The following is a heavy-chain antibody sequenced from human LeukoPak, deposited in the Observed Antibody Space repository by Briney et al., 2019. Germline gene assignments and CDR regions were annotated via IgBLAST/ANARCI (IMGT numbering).Heavy chain of an antibody. D-gene: IGHD3-3*01. J-gene: IGHJ4*02. CDR2: IYPCDSDT. V-gene: IGHV5-51*01. Sequence: GESLKISCKGSGYSFTSYWIGWVRQMPGKGLEWMRIIYPCDSDTRYSPSFQGQVTISGDKSISTAYLQWSSLKASDTAMYYCARQDSDFWGGYSSPGFDYWGQGTLVTVSS. CDR1: GYSFTSYW. CDR3: ARQDSDFWGGYSSPGFDY.